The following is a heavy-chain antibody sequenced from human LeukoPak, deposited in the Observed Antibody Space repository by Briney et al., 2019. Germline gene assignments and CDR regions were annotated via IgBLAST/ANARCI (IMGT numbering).Heavy chain of an antibody. CDR3: ARWIAARLITPGPPPVYGMDV. Sequence: ASVKVSCKASGYTFTGYYMHWVRQAPGQGLEWMGWINPNSGGTNYAQKFQGRVTMTRDTSTSTVYMELSSLRSEDTAVYYCARWIAARLITPGPPPVYGMDVWGQGTTVTVSS. CDR2: INPNSGGT. CDR1: GYTFTGYY. V-gene: IGHV1-2*02. D-gene: IGHD6-6*01. J-gene: IGHJ6*02.